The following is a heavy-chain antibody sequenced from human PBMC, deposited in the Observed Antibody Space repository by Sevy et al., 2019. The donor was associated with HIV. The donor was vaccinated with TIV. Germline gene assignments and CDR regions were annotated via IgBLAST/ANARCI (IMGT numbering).Heavy chain of an antibody. D-gene: IGHD2-15*01. Sequence: ASVKVSCKVSGYTLTKLSIHWVRQAPGKGLEWLGDFDPQDDEITYEQRFQGRLTMTEDTSTETAYMELSSLTSEDTAVYYCATVGLRYYSGSSSYQGDWFDPWGQGTLVTVSS. CDR1: GYTLTKLS. J-gene: IGHJ5*02. CDR2: FDPQDDEI. V-gene: IGHV1-24*01. CDR3: ATVGLRYYSGSSSYQGDWFDP.